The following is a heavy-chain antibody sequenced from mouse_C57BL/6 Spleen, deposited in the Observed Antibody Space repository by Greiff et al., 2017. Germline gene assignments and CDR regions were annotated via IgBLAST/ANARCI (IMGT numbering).Heavy chain of an antibody. CDR3: ARSSTKVTPWFAY. J-gene: IGHJ3*01. D-gene: IGHD2-2*01. Sequence: EVQLQQSGPGLVKPSQSLSLTCSVTGYSITSGYYWNWIRQFPGNKLEWMGYISYDGSNNYNPSLKNRIPITRDTSKNQFILKLKAVTTEYTATYYGARSSTKVTPWFAYWGQGTLVTVSA. CDR2: ISYDGSN. CDR1: GYSITSGYY. V-gene: IGHV3-6*01.